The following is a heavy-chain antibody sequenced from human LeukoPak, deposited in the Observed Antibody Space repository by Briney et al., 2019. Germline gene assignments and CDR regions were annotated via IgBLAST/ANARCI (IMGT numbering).Heavy chain of an antibody. CDR3: AREAAAGSNWFDP. D-gene: IGHD6-13*01. CDR1: SYSISSGYY. J-gene: IGHJ5*02. V-gene: IGHV4-38-2*02. CDR2: IYHSGST. Sequence: SETLSLTCAVSSYSISSGYYWGWIRQPPGKGLEWIGSIYHSGSTYYNPSLKSRVTISVDTSKNQFSLKLSSVTAADTAVYYCAREAAAGSNWFDPWGQGTLVTVSS.